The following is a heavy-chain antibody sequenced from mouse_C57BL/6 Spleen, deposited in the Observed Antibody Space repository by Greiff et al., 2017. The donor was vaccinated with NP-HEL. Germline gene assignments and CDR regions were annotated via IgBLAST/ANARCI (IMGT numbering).Heavy chain of an antibody. Sequence: QVQLQQPGAELVKPGASVKLSCKASGYTFTSYWMHWVKQSPGRGLEWIGMIDPNSGGTKYNEQFKSKATLTVDKPSSTAYMQLSSLTSEDSAVYYCARRDYGGSWGFADWGQGTLVTVSA. CDR3: ARRDYGGSWGFAD. CDR2: IDPNSGGT. CDR1: GYTFTSYW. J-gene: IGHJ3*01. D-gene: IGHD1-1*01. V-gene: IGHV1-72*01.